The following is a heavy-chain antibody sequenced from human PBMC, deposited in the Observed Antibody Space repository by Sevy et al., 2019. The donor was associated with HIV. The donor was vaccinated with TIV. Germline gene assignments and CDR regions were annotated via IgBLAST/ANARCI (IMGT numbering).Heavy chain of an antibody. V-gene: IGHV1-2*06. J-gene: IGHJ4*02. Sequence: ASVKVSCKASGYTFTGYYMHWVRQAPGQGLEWMGRINPNSGGTNYAQKFQGRVTMTRDTSISTAYMELSRLRSDDTAVYYCARVPLVPAAASSFTFDYWGLGTLVTVSS. D-gene: IGHD2-2*01. CDR3: ARVPLVPAAASSFTFDY. CDR2: INPNSGGT. CDR1: GYTFTGYY.